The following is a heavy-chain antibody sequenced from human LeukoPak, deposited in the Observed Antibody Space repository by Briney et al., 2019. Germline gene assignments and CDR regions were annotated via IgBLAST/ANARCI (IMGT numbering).Heavy chain of an antibody. CDR2: IYHSGST. J-gene: IGHJ4*02. CDR1: GGSISSSSW. V-gene: IGHV4-4*02. D-gene: IGHD5-18*01. CDR3: ARDLYSSGYGFDY. Sequence: SETLSLTCAVSGGSISSSSWWSWVRQPPGKGLEWIGEIYHSGSTNYNPSLKSRVTISVDKSKNQFSLKLSSVTAADTAVYYCARDLYSSGYGFDYWGQGTLVTVSS.